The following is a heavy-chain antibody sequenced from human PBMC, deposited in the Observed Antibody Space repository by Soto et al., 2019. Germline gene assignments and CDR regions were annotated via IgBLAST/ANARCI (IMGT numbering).Heavy chain of an antibody. J-gene: IGHJ3*02. CDR2: IKSKTDGGTT. CDR1: GFTFSNAW. V-gene: IGHV3-15*07. Sequence: GGSLRLSCAASGFTFSNAWMNWVRQAPGKGLEWVGRIKSKTDGGTTDYAAPVKGRFTISRDDSKNTLYLQMNSLKTEDTAVYYCTTDSNDFWSGYYMGVAFDIWGQGTMVTVSS. CDR3: TTDSNDFWSGYYMGVAFDI. D-gene: IGHD3-3*01.